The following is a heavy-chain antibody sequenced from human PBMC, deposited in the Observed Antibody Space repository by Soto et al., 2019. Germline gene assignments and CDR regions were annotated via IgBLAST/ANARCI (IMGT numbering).Heavy chain of an antibody. V-gene: IGHV4-31*01. D-gene: IGHD2-2*01. CDR1: GGSISSGGYY. Sequence: QVQLQESGPGLVKPSQTLSLTCTVSGGSISSGGYYWSWIRQHPGKGLEWIGYIYYSGSTYYNPSLKSLVTISVDTSKNQFSLKLSSVTAADTAVYYCARYCSSTSCYGDHDAFDIWGQGTMVTVSS. CDR3: ARYCSSTSCYGDHDAFDI. J-gene: IGHJ3*02. CDR2: IYYSGST.